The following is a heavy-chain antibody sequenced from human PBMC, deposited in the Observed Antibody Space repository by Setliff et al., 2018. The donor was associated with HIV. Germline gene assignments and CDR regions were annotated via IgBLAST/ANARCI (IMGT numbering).Heavy chain of an antibody. CDR3: ARGGGYNFWSGYSHYFYMDV. V-gene: IGHV4-39*07. CDR2: IYFSGSA. J-gene: IGHJ6*03. Sequence: SETLSLTCTVSGGSISSSTYYWGWIRQPPGKGLEWIGSIYFSGSAHYNPSLKSRVTISVDTSKNQFSLKLSSVTAADTAVYYCARGGGYNFWSGYSHYFYMDVWGKGTTVTVSS. CDR1: GGSISSSTYY. D-gene: IGHD3-3*01.